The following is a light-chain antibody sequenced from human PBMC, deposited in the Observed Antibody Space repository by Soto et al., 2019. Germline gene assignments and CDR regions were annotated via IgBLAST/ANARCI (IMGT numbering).Light chain of an antibody. CDR1: SSDVGGYNY. J-gene: IGLJ2*01. V-gene: IGLV2-14*01. Sequence: QSALTQPASVSGSPGQSITISCTGTSSDVGGYNYVSWYQQHPGKAPKLMIFEVSNRPSGVSHRFSGSKSGNTASLTISGLQAEDESDYYCSSYISSTPYVVFGGGTKLTVL. CDR2: EVS. CDR3: SSYISSTPYVV.